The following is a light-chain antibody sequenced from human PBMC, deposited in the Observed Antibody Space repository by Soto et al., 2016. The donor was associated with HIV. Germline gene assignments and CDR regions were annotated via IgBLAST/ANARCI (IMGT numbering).Light chain of an antibody. Sequence: DIQMTQSPSTLSASVGDRVTITCRASQGISSYLAWYQQKPGKAPKLLIYAASTLQSGVPSRFSGSGSGTDFTLIISSLQPEDFATYYCQQSYNTPRSFGQGTMVEIK. V-gene: IGKV1-39*01. CDR3: QQSYNTPRS. J-gene: IGKJ1*01. CDR2: AAS. CDR1: QGISSY.